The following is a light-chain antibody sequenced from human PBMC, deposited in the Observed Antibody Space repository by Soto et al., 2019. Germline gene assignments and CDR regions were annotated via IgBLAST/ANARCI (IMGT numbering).Light chain of an antibody. CDR1: QIVSSSY. V-gene: IGKV3-20*01. CDR3: QQYGSSLWT. CDR2: GAS. Sequence: EIVLTQSPGTLSLSPGEIATLSCRASQIVSSSYLAWYQQKPGQAPRLLIYGASSRATGIPDRFSGSGSGTDFTLTISRLEPEDFGVYYCQQYGSSLWTFGQGTKVEIK. J-gene: IGKJ1*01.